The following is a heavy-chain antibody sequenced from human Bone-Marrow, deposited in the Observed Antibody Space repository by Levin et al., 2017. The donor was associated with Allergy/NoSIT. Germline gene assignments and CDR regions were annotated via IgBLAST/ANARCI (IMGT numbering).Heavy chain of an antibody. V-gene: IGHV3-15*04. CDR1: GITFTNTR. CDR3: ATDWQRDTYFFDH. D-gene: IGHD1-1*01. J-gene: IGHJ4*02. CDR2: IESKTEGGTT. Sequence: GGSLRLTCVASGITFTNTRMTWVRQAPGKGLEWVGRIESKTEGGTTDLAAPVRGRFTISRDDSKSTLSLQMNSLQTEDTAVYYCATDWQRDTYFFDHCGQGTAVTVSS.